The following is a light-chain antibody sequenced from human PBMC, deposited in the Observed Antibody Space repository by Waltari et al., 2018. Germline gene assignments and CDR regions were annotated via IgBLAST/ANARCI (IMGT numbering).Light chain of an antibody. J-gene: IGKJ2*01. CDR2: GAS. CDR1: QSVSSTY. Sequence: EIVLTQSPGTLSLSPWERATLSCRASQSVSSTYLAWYQQKPGQAPGLLIYGASNRATGIPDRFSGSGSGTDFTLTISRLEPEDFAVYYCQQYGSSPYTFGPGTKLGIK. CDR3: QQYGSSPYT. V-gene: IGKV3-20*01.